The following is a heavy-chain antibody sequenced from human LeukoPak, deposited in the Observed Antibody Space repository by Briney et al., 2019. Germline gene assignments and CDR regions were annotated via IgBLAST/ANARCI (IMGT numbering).Heavy chain of an antibody. D-gene: IGHD3-16*01. V-gene: IGHV3-48*01. CDR2: ISRTSDSI. CDR1: GFPFSSYG. J-gene: IGHJ4*02. CDR3: AREASWGPDY. Sequence: GGSLRLSCAASGFPFSSYGINWVRQAPGKGLEWISFISRTSDSIYYADSVKGRFTISRDNVRNSLFLQMNSLRVEDTAVYFCAREASWGPDYWGQGTLITVSS.